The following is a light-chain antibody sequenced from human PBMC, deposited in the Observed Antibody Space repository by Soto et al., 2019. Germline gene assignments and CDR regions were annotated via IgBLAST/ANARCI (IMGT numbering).Light chain of an antibody. CDR3: SSYTSSSTLV. CDR1: SSDVGAYNY. Sequence: QPVLTQPASVSGSPGQSITISCTGTSSDVGAYNYVSWYQQHPGKAPKVMIYEVSNRPSGVSNRFSGSKSGNTASLTISGLQAEDEADYYCSSYTSSSTLVFGTGTKLTVL. V-gene: IGLV2-14*01. J-gene: IGLJ1*01. CDR2: EVS.